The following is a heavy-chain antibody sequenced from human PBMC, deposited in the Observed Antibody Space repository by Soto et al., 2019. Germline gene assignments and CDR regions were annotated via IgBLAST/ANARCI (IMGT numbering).Heavy chain of an antibody. Sequence: EVQLLESGGGLVQPGGSLRLSCAASGFTFSSYAMSWVRQAPGKGLEWVSAISGSGGSTYYADSVKGRLTISRDNSKNTLYLQMNSLRAEDTAVYYCAKGGSSGYYLLDYWGQGTLVTVSS. CDR1: GFTFSSYA. D-gene: IGHD3-22*01. CDR2: ISGSGGST. CDR3: AKGGSSGYYLLDY. V-gene: IGHV3-23*01. J-gene: IGHJ4*02.